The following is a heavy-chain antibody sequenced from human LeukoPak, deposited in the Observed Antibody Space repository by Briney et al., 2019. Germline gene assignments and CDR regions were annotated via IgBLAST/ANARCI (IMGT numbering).Heavy chain of an antibody. Sequence: PSQTLSLTCTVSGGSISSGGYYWSWIRQHPGKSLEWIGYIYYSGSTYYNPSLKSRVTISVDTSKNQFSLKLSSVTAADTAVYYCARELYCGGDCYSGFDYWGQGTLVTVSS. CDR1: GGSISSGGYY. D-gene: IGHD2-21*02. J-gene: IGHJ4*02. CDR3: ARELYCGGDCYSGFDY. V-gene: IGHV4-31*03. CDR2: IYYSGST.